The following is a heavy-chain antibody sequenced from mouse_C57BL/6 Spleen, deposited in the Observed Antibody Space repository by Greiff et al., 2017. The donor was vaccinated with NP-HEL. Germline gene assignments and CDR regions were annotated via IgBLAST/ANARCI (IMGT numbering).Heavy chain of an antibody. V-gene: IGHV1-53*01. D-gene: IGHD2-3*01. J-gene: IGHJ1*03. CDR1: GYTFTSYW. CDR2: INPSNGGT. CDR3: ARYGLYDGYHWYFDV. Sequence: QVQLQQPGTELVKPGASVKLSCKASGYTFTSYWMHWVKQRPGQGLAWIGNINPSNGGTNYNAKFKSKATLTVDKSSSTAYKQLSSLTSDDTSVYYCARYGLYDGYHWYFDVWGTGTTVTVSS.